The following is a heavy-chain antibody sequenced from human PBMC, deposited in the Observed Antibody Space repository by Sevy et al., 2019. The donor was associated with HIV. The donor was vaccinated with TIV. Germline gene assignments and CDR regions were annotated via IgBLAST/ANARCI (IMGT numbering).Heavy chain of an antibody. J-gene: IGHJ1*01. CDR3: TTAPLLVGSRDR. Sequence: GGSLRLSCAASGFTFSNAWMSWVRQAPGKGLEWVGRIKSKTDGGTTDYAAPVKGRFTISRDDSKNTLYLQMNSLKTEDTAVYYCTTAPLLVGSRDRWGQGTLVTVSS. D-gene: IGHD1-26*01. CDR2: IKSKTDGGTT. CDR1: GFTFSNAW. V-gene: IGHV3-15*01.